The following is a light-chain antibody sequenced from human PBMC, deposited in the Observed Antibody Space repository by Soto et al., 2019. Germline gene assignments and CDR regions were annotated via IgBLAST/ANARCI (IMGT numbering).Light chain of an antibody. V-gene: IGLV2-14*01. J-gene: IGLJ1*01. CDR1: FSDVGGYDY. CDR3: SSHTSGSTRV. Sequence: QSALTQPASVSGSPGQSIAISCTGTFSDVGGYDYVSWYQQHPDKAPKLMIYEVTKRPSGVSNRFSGSKSGNTASLTISGLQPEDEAEYYCSSHTSGSTRVFGSGT. CDR2: EVT.